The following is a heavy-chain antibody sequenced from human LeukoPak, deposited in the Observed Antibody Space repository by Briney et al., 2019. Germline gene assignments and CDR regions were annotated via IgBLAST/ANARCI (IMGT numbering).Heavy chain of an antibody. V-gene: IGHV3-23*01. CDR2: ISGPGGPR. CDR1: GFTFSSYA. J-gene: IGHJ4*02. Sequence: PGGSLRLSCAVSGFTFSSYAMSWVRQAPGKGLEWVSAISGPGGPRYYVDSVKGRFTISRDNYKNTLYLQMDSLRAEDTAVYYCARLLGSGYYQVDYWGQGTLVTVSS. D-gene: IGHD3-22*01. CDR3: ARLLGSGYYQVDY.